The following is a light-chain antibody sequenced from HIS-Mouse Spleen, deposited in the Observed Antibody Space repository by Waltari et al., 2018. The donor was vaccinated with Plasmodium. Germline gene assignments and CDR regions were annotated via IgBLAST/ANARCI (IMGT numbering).Light chain of an antibody. CDR3: MQALQTPRT. J-gene: IGKJ1*01. V-gene: IGKV2-28*01. CDR2: LGS. Sequence: DIVMTQSPLSLPVTPGEPASISCRSSQSLLHSNGYNYLDWYLQKQGQSPQLLIYLGSNRASGVADRFSGSGSGTDFTLKISRVEAEDVGVYYCMQALQTPRTFGQGTKVEIK. CDR1: QSLLHSNGYNY.